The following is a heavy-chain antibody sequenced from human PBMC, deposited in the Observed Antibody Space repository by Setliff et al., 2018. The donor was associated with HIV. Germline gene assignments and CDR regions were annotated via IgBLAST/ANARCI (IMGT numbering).Heavy chain of an antibody. J-gene: IGHJ4*02. D-gene: IGHD3-22*01. Sequence: LSLTCTVSGGSIKSSSDYWGWTRQPPGKGLEWIGTIYYSGSTYYNPSLKSRVTISVDTSKNQFSLKLSSVTAADTTVYYCARHSGLGGYYSPFDYWGPGTLVTVSS. CDR2: IYYSGST. V-gene: IGHV4-39*01. CDR1: GGSIKSSSDY. CDR3: ARHSGLGGYYSPFDY.